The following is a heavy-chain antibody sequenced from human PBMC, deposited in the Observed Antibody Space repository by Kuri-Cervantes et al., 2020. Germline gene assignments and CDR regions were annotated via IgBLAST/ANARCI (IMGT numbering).Heavy chain of an antibody. D-gene: IGHD3-16*01. CDR1: GVTFSSYA. J-gene: IGHJ6*02. CDR2: ISGSGGST. V-gene: IGHV3-23*01. CDR3: AKGLGPTLYYYGMDV. Sequence: GEYLNLPCPSPGVTFSSYAMSWVRQAPGKGLEWVSAISGSGGSTYYADSVKGRFTISRDNSKNTLYLQMNSLRAEDTAVYYCAKGLGPTLYYYGMDVWGQGTAVTVSS.